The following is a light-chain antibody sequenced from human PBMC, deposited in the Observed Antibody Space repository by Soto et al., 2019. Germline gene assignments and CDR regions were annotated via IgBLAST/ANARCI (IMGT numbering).Light chain of an antibody. CDR2: DVS. Sequence: QSALTQPRSVSGSPGQSVTISWTGTNSDVGVYNYISWYQQHPGKAPKLLIYDVSKRPSGVPDRFSGSKSGNTASLTISGLQADDEADYYCCSYAGSYTFARNVFGTGTKLTVL. CDR1: NSDVGVYNY. J-gene: IGLJ1*01. CDR3: CSYAGSYTFARNV. V-gene: IGLV2-11*01.